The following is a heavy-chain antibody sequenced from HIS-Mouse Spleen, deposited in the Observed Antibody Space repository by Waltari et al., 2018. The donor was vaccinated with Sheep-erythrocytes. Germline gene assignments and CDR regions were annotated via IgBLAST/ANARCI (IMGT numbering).Heavy chain of an antibody. CDR3: AKGGFGGNSNDAFDI. V-gene: IGHV3-30*18. D-gene: IGHD3-16*01. J-gene: IGHJ3*02. CDR1: TFSSYG. Sequence: TFSSYGMHWVRQAPGKGLEWVAVISYDGSNKYYADSVKGRFTISRDNSKNTLYLQMNSLRAEDTAVYYCAKGGFGGNSNDAFDIWGQGTMVTVSS. CDR2: ISYDGSNK.